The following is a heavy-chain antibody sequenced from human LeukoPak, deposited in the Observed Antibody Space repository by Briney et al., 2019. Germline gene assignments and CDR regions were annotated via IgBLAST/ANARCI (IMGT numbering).Heavy chain of an antibody. Sequence: GGSLRLSCAASGFTFSSYAMSWVRQAPGKGLEGGSAISGSGGSTYYADSVKGRFTISRDNSKNTLYLQMNRLRAEDTAVYYCAKDQAYYDSSAFDYWGQGTLVTVSS. J-gene: IGHJ4*02. CDR3: AKDQAYYDSSAFDY. CDR2: ISGSGGST. CDR1: GFTFSSYA. V-gene: IGHV3-23*01. D-gene: IGHD3-22*01.